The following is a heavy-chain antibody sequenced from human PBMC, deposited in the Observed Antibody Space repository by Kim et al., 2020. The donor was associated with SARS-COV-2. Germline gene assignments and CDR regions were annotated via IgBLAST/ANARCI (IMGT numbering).Heavy chain of an antibody. V-gene: IGHV3-21*01. CDR1: GFTFSSYS. Sequence: GGSLRLSCAASGFTFSSYSMNWVRQAPGKGLEWVSSISSSSYIYYDDSVKGRFTISRDNAKNSLYLQMNSLRAEDTAVYYCARGVERWLQLVYYGMDVWGRGTTVTGSS. CDR2: ISSSSYI. J-gene: IGHJ6*02. CDR3: ARGVERWLQLVYYGMDV. D-gene: IGHD5-12*01.